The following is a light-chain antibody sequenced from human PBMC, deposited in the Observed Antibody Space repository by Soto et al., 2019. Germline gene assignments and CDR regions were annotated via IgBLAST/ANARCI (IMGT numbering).Light chain of an antibody. CDR1: QSVSSS. Sequence: DIQMTQSPSTLSAFVGDRVTITCRASQSVSSSLAWYQQKPGKAPKILIYDASTLESGVPSRFSGSGYGTEFTLTINSLQPGDFATYYCQQYESFSPYTFGQGTRLEI. V-gene: IGKV1-5*01. J-gene: IGKJ2*01. CDR3: QQYESFSPYT. CDR2: DAS.